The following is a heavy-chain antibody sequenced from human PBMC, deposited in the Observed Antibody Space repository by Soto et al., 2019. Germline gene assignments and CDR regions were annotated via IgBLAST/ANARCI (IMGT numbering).Heavy chain of an antibody. J-gene: IGHJ4*02. CDR1: GGSISSGDYY. Sequence: NPSETLSLTCTVSGGSISSGDYYWSWIRQPPGKGLEWSEYIYYSGSTYYNPSLKSRVTISVDTSKNQFSLKLSSVTAADTAVYYCARLNPVVAARVGVHGQFDYWGQGTLVTVSS. CDR3: ARLNPVVAARVGVHGQFDY. CDR2: IYYSGST. V-gene: IGHV4-30-4*01. D-gene: IGHD2-15*01.